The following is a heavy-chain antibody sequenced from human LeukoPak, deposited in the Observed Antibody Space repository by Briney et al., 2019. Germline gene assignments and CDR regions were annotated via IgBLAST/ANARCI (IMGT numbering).Heavy chain of an antibody. CDR2: IKQDGSEK. Sequence: PGGSLRLSCGASGFSVSSYYMSWVRQAPGKGLEWVANIKQDGSEKYYVDSVKGRFTISRDNAKNSLYLQMNSLRAEDTAVYYCARISTPWGQGTLVTVSS. D-gene: IGHD2-2*01. CDR3: ARISTP. V-gene: IGHV3-7*01. J-gene: IGHJ5*02. CDR1: GFSVSSYY.